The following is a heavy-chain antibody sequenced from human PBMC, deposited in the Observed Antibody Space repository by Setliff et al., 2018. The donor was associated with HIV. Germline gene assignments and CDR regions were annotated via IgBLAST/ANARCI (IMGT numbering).Heavy chain of an antibody. Sequence: PGGSLRLSCAASGFTFSNAWMSWVRQAPGKGLEWVGRIKSKTDGGTTDYAAPVKGRFTISRDDSKNTLYLQMNSLKTEDTAVYYCTTLGQQQLGTWYFDYWGQGTLVTVSS. CDR3: TTLGQQQLGTWYFDY. CDR2: IKSKTDGGTT. J-gene: IGHJ4*02. D-gene: IGHD6-13*01. CDR1: GFTFSNAW. V-gene: IGHV3-15*01.